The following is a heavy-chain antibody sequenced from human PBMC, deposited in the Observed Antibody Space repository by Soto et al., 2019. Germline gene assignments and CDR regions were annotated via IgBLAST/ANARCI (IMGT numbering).Heavy chain of an antibody. Sequence: GASVKVSCKASGYTFTSYYMHWVRQAPGQGLEWMGIINPSGGSTSYAQKFQGRVTMTRDTSTSTVYMELSSLRSEDTAVYYCARDAYYDFWSGPYMDVWGQGTTVTVAS. CDR3: ARDAYYDFWSGPYMDV. CDR2: INPSGGST. V-gene: IGHV1-46*01. CDR1: GYTFTSYY. J-gene: IGHJ6*02. D-gene: IGHD3-3*01.